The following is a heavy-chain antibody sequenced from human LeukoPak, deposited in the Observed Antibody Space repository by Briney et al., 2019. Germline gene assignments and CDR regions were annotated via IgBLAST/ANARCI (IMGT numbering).Heavy chain of an antibody. CDR3: ARGDGYNSRRFDP. CDR2: IHHSGST. D-gene: IGHD5-24*01. V-gene: IGHV4-34*01. Sequence: SETLSVTCAVYGGSFSGYYWSWLRQPPGKGLEWIGEIHHSGSTNYNPSLKSRVTISVDTSKNQFALKLSSVTAADTAVYYCARGDGYNSRRFDPWGQGTLVSVSS. J-gene: IGHJ5*02. CDR1: GGSFSGYY.